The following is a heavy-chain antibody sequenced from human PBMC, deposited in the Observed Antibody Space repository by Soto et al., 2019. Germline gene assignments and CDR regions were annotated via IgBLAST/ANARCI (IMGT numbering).Heavy chain of an antibody. V-gene: IGHV1-46*03. CDR3: ARADYGGYRENAFDT. Sequence: ASVKVSCKASGYTFTSYYMHWVRQAPGQGLEWMGIINPSGGSTSYAQKFQGRVTMTRDTSTSTVYMELSSLRSEDTAVYYCARADYGGYRENAFDTWGQGTMVTVSS. CDR2: INPSGGST. CDR1: GYTFTSYY. J-gene: IGHJ3*02. D-gene: IGHD4-17*01.